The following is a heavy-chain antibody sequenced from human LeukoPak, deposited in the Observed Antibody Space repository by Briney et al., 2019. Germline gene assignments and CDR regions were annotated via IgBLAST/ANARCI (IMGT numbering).Heavy chain of an antibody. CDR1: GDSVSSNSAA. D-gene: IGHD3-10*01. Sequence: SQTLSLTCAISGDSVSSNSAAWNWIRQSPSRGLEWLGRTYYRSKWYNDYAVSVKSRITINPDTSKNQFSLQLNSVTPEDTAVYYCAREYVFRDTMVRGVIYYYYYGMDVWGQGTTVTVSS. J-gene: IGHJ6*02. CDR2: TYYRSKWYN. CDR3: AREYVFRDTMVRGVIYYYYYGMDV. V-gene: IGHV6-1*01.